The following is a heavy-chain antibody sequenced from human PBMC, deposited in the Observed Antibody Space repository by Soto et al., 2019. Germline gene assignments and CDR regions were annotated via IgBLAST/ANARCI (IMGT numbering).Heavy chain of an antibody. CDR3: ARDRHTGLDY. D-gene: IGHD5-18*01. CDR2: IWYDGSNK. V-gene: IGHV3-33*01. Sequence: QVQLVESGGGVVQPGRSLRLSCAASGFTFSSYGMHWVRQAPGKGLEWVAVIWYDGSNKYYADSVKGRFTISRDNSKKRLYLQMSSLRAEDTAVYYCARDRHTGLDYWGQGTLVTVSS. J-gene: IGHJ4*02. CDR1: GFTFSSYG.